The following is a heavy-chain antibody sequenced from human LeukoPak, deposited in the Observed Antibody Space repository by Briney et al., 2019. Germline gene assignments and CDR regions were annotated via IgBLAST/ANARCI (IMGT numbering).Heavy chain of an antibody. Sequence: GASGKVSCKAFGYTFTGYYTLWVRQAPGQGLEWRGWSNSNSGGTNYAQKFQGRVTMTKDTSLSTAYMELSRLRSDDTAVYYCAREGDPGQYWGQGTLVTVSS. CDR3: AREGDPGQY. V-gene: IGHV1-2*02. J-gene: IGHJ4*02. CDR1: GYTFTGYY. CDR2: SNSNSGGT. D-gene: IGHD1-1*01.